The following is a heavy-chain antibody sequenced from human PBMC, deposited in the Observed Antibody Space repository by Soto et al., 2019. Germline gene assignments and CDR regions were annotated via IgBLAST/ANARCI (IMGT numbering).Heavy chain of an antibody. CDR1: NGSISSRSSY. D-gene: IGHD4-17*01. J-gene: IGHJ4*02. CDR2: IYYIGNT. CDR3: GGQDYGAKGYYFEN. Sequence: QLQLQESGSGLVKPSETLSLTCIVSNGSISSRSSYWGWIRQTPGKGLEWIGSIYYIGNTYYNPSIKSRVTRSMDTSKTQFSLKMNSVTAADTAVYFCGGQDYGAKGYYFENWGQGAVVTVSS. V-gene: IGHV4-39*01.